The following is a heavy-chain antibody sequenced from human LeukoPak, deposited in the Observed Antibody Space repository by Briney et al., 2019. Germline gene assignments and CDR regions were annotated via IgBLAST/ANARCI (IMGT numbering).Heavy chain of an antibody. CDR3: ARSPVWFGEYYFDY. CDR2: INHSGST. D-gene: IGHD3-10*01. CDR1: GGSFSVYY. Sequence: PSETLSLTCAVYGGSFSVYYWSWIRQPPGKGLEWIGEINHSGSTNYNPSLKSRVTISVDTSKNQFSLKLSSVTAADTAVYYCARSPVWFGEYYFDYWGQGTLVTVSS. V-gene: IGHV4-34*01. J-gene: IGHJ4*02.